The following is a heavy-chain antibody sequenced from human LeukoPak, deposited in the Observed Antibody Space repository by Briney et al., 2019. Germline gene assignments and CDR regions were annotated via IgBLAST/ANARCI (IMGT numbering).Heavy chain of an antibody. J-gene: IGHJ2*01. D-gene: IGHD6-19*01. CDR2: IYSGGST. V-gene: IGHV3-53*01. CDR3: ARDRAAVAYWYFDL. Sequence: GGSLRLSCAASGLTVSSNYMSWVRQAPGKGLEWVSVIYSGGSTYYADSVKGRFTISRDNSKNTLYLQMNSLRAEDTAVYYCARDRAAVAYWYFDLWGRGTLVTVSP. CDR1: GLTVSSNY.